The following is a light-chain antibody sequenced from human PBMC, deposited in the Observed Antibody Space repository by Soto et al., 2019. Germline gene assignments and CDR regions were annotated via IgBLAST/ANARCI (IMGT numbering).Light chain of an antibody. CDR1: QSVSSN. CDR2: GAS. CDR3: QQYNNWPIT. V-gene: IGKV3-15*01. Sequence: IVLTQSPGTLSVSPGEGATLSCRASQSVSSNLAWYQQKPGQAPRLLIYGASTRATGIPARFSGSGSGTEFTLTISSLQSEDFAVYYCQQYNNWPITFGQGTRLEIK. J-gene: IGKJ5*01.